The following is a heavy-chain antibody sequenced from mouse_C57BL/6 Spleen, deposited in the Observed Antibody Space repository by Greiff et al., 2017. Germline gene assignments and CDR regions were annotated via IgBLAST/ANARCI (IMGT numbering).Heavy chain of an antibody. Sequence: EVKLMESGGGLVQPKGSLKLSCAASGFSFNTYAMNWVRQAPGKGLEWVARIRSKSNNYATYYADSVKDRFTISRDDSESMLYLQMNNLKTEDTAMYYCVRHHYYGSSPFMDYWGQGTSVTVSS. D-gene: IGHD1-1*01. CDR3: VRHHYYGSSPFMDY. CDR1: GFSFNTYA. CDR2: IRSKSNNYAT. V-gene: IGHV10-1*01. J-gene: IGHJ4*01.